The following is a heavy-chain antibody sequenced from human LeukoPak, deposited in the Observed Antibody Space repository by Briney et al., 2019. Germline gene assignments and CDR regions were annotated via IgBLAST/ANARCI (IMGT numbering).Heavy chain of an antibody. D-gene: IGHD3-10*01. CDR1: GYTFTSYG. J-gene: IGHJ4*02. CDR2: ISAYNGNT. CDR3: ARLNSGSYQNYFDY. V-gene: IGHV1-18*01. Sequence: GASVKVSCKASGYTFTSYGVSWVRQAPGQGLEWMGWISAYNGNTNYAQKLQGRVTMTTDTSTSTAYMELRSLRSDDTAVYYCARLNSGSYQNYFDYWGQGTLVTVSS.